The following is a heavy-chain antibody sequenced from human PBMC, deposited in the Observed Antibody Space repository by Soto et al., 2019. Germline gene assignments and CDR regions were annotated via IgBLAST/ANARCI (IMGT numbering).Heavy chain of an antibody. V-gene: IGHV4-34*01. Sequence: QVQLQQWGAGLLKPSETLSLTCAVYGESLSVYYWTWIRQPPGKGLEWIGEINHSGSTNYNPSLKSRVTISRDTTENQSSLKLSSVTAADTAVYYCTRGRQGGSPSWGQGTLVTVSS. J-gene: IGHJ5*02. CDR2: INHSGST. CDR1: GESLSVYY. D-gene: IGHD1-26*01. CDR3: TRGRQGGSPS.